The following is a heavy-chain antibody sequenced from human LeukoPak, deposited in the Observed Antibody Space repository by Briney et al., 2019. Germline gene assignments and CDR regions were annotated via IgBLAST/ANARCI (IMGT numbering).Heavy chain of an antibody. V-gene: IGHV1-2*02. J-gene: IGHJ4*02. CDR3: AMTPCSGDICFFDF. CDR1: GYTFTGYY. D-gene: IGHD2-15*01. Sequence: GASVKVSCKASGYTFTGYYMHWVRQAPGQGLEWMGWINPNSGGTNYAQKFQGRVTMTRDTSISTAYMELSRLRSDDTAVYYCAMTPCSGDICFFDFWGQGALVTVSS. CDR2: INPNSGGT.